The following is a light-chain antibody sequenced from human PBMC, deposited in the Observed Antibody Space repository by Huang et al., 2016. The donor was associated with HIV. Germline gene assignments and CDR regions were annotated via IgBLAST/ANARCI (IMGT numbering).Light chain of an antibody. Sequence: IRMTQSPSSLSASTGDRVTITCRASQNVGTSLAWYQKRPGRAPVLLIYDASTLQRGVPSRCSGGGSRTVFTLTIGCLQVEDAATYYCQHSDGLSPLTFGGGT. CDR2: DAS. CDR1: QNVGTS. J-gene: IGKJ4*01. V-gene: IGKV1-8*01. CDR3: QHSDGLSPLT.